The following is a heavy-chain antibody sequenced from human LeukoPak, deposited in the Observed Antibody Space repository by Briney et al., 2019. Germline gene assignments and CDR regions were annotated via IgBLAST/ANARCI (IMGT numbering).Heavy chain of an antibody. D-gene: IGHD3-22*01. CDR1: GFTFSSYE. V-gene: IGHV3-48*03. J-gene: IGHJ4*02. CDR2: ISSSGSTI. CDR3: ARMNYYDSSGYCDY. Sequence: GGSLRLSCAASGFTFSSYEMNWVRQAPGKGLEWVSYISSSGSTIYYADSVKGRFTISRDNAKNSLYLQMNSLRAEDTAVYYCARMNYYDSSGYCDYWGQGTLVTVSS.